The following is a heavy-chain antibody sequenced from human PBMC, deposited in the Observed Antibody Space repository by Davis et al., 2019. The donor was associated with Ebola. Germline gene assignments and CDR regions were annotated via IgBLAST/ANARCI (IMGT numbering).Heavy chain of an antibody. V-gene: IGHV3-23*01. CDR1: GFTFSSYS. CDR3: AKESYSSGWFDY. D-gene: IGHD6-19*01. Sequence: GESLKISCAASGFTFSSYSMNWVRQAPGKGLEWVSAISGSGGSTYYADSVKGRFTISRDNSKNTLYLQMNSLRAEDTAVYYCAKESYSSGWFDYWGQGTLVTVSS. J-gene: IGHJ4*02. CDR2: ISGSGGST.